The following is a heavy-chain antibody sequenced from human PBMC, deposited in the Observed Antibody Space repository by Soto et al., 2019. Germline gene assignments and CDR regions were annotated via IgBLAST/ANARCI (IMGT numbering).Heavy chain of an antibody. CDR1: GYRFSTYW. D-gene: IGHD1-26*01. CDR2: IYPGDSDT. V-gene: IGHV5-51*01. J-gene: IGHJ4*02. Sequence: PGESLKISCKASGYRFSTYWIGWVRQRPGKGPGWMAIIYPGDSDTRENPSFQGQVTISADKSSNTVHLQWRSLKASDTAIYYCARLGGIVDTGTWIQWGQGTPVTVS. CDR3: ARLGGIVDTGTWIQ.